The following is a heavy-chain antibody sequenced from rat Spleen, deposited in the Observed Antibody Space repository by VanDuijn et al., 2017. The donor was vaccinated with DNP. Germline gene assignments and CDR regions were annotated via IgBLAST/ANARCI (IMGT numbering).Heavy chain of an antibody. Sequence: EVQFQEPGPGLVKSSQSLSLTCSVTGYSITSNYWAWIRKFPGNKMEWMGYINYSGNTAYNPSLRSRISITRDTSKNQFFLQLNSVTTEDTATYYCARGLNYGGYIYSWYFDFWGPGTTVTVSS. CDR1: GYSITSNY. CDR2: INYSGNT. V-gene: IGHV3-1*01. J-gene: IGHJ1*01. CDR3: ARGLNYGGYIYSWYFDF. D-gene: IGHD1-11*01.